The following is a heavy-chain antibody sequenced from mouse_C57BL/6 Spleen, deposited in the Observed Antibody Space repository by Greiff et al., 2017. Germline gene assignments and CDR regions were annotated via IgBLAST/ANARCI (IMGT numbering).Heavy chain of an antibody. CDR2: IYPGSGST. CDR1: GYTFTSYW. V-gene: IGHV1-55*01. D-gene: IGHD1-1*01. CDR3: ARDYYVDGDYYFGY. J-gene: IGHJ2*01. Sequence: QVKLQQPGAELVKPGASVKMSCKASGYTFTSYWITWVKQRPGQGLEWIGDIYPGSGSTNYNEKFKSKATLTVDTSSSTAYMQLSSLTSEASSVYYCARDYYVDGDYYFGYWGQGTTLTVSS.